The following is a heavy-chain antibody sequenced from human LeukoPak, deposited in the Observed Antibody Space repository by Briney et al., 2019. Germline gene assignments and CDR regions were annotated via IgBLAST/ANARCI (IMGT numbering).Heavy chain of an antibody. CDR2: INTDGSST. D-gene: IGHD2-2*01. Sequence: GGSLRLSCAASGFTFSNYWMHWVRQAPGKGLVWVSRINTDGSSTSYADSVKGRFTISRDNAKNTLYLQMNSLRAEDTAVYYCARDLRYCSSTSCYDLNFDYWGQGTLVTVSS. CDR1: GFTFSNYW. CDR3: ARDLRYCSSTSCYDLNFDY. J-gene: IGHJ4*02. V-gene: IGHV3-74*01.